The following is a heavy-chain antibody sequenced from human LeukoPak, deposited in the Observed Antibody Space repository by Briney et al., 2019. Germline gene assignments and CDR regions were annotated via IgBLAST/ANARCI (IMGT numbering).Heavy chain of an antibody. Sequence: PGGSLRLSCAASGLTFTTHWMHWVRQTPGKGLVWVSRIDYDGSGTSYADSVKGRFTISRDNAQNMVYLQMNSLRVEDTAVYYCARNPREYGDYSWYLDLWGRGTLVSVSS. J-gene: IGHJ2*01. CDR2: IDYDGSGT. CDR1: GLTFTTHW. CDR3: ARNPREYGDYSWYLDL. D-gene: IGHD4-11*01. V-gene: IGHV3-74*01.